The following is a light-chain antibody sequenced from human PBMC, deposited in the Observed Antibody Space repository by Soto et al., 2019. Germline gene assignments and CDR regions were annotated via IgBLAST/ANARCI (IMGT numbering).Light chain of an antibody. Sequence: EIVMTQSPATLTVSPGARATLSCRASQRVASNLAWYQQKPGQAPRLLIYGASTRATGIPARFSGSGSGTEFTIAISSLQSEDCEVYDGQQYNNWPRTFGQGTKVDIK. CDR2: GAS. V-gene: IGKV3-15*01. J-gene: IGKJ1*01. CDR1: QRVASN. CDR3: QQYNNWPRT.